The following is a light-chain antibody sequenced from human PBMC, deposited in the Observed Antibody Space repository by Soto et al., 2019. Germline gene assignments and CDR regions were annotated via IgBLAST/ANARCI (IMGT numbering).Light chain of an antibody. CDR1: QSVSSY. CDR2: DAS. V-gene: IGKV3-11*01. CDR3: QQRSNWPRT. J-gene: IGKJ5*01. Sequence: EIVLTQSPATLSLSPGERATVSCRASQSVSSYLAWYQQKPGQAPRLLIYDASNRATGIPARFSGSGSGTDFTLSISSLEPEDLAVYYCQQRSNWPRTFGQGTRLEIK.